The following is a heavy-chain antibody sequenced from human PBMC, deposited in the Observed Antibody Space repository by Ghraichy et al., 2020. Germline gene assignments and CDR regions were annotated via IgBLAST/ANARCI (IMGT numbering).Heavy chain of an antibody. Sequence: ASVKVSCKASGYTFTSYDINWVRQATGQGLEWMGWMNPNSGNTGYAQKFQGRVTMTRNTSISTAYMELSSLRSEDTAVYYCARVGPGVIIPPFDYWGQGTLVTVSS. CDR3: ARVGPGVIIPPFDY. D-gene: IGHD3-10*01. J-gene: IGHJ4*02. CDR1: GYTFTSYD. CDR2: MNPNSGNT. V-gene: IGHV1-8*01.